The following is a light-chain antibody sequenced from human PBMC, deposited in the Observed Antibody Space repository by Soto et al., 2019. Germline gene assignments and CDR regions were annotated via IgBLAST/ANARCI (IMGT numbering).Light chain of an antibody. V-gene: IGKV3D-20*02. CDR1: QFVSSNS. J-gene: IGKJ5*01. CDR3: QQRSNWPIT. Sequence: EIVLTQSPGTLSLSPGERSTLSCRASQFVSSNSLAWYQQKRGQAPRLLIHDASSRATGIPDRFSGSGSGTDFTLTISSLEPEDFAVYYCQQRSNWPITFGQGTRLEI. CDR2: DAS.